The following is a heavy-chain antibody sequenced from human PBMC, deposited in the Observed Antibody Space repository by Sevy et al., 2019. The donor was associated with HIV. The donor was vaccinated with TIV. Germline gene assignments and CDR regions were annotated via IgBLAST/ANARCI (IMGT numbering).Heavy chain of an antibody. CDR3: ARDNSALRFLEWGGYGMDV. D-gene: IGHD3-3*01. Sequence: SETLSLTCTVSGGSISSYYWSWIRQPPGKGLEWIGYIYYSGSTNYNPPLKSRVTISVDTSKNQFSLKLSSVTAADTAVYYCARDNSALRFLEWGGYGMDVWGQGTTVTVSS. V-gene: IGHV4-59*13. CDR1: GGSISSYY. CDR2: IYYSGST. J-gene: IGHJ6*02.